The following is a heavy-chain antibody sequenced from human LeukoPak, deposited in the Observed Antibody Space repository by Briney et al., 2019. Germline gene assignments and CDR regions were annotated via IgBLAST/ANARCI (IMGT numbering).Heavy chain of an antibody. CDR3: ARAGVYCSGGSCYGEATYSDY. CDR2: IYYSGST. CDR1: GGSINTYY. J-gene: IGHJ4*02. Sequence: PSETLSLTCTVSGGSINTYYWSWIRQHPGKGLEWIGYIYYSGSTYYNPSLKSRVTISVDTSKNQFSLKLSSVTAADTAVYYCARAGVYCSGGSCYGEATYSDYWGQGTLVTVSA. D-gene: IGHD2-15*01. V-gene: IGHV4-31*03.